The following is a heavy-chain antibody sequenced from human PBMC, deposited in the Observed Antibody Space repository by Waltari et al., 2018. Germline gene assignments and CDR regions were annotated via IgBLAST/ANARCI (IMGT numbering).Heavy chain of an antibody. D-gene: IGHD6-13*01. CDR3: ARVSLAADYYGLDV. Sequence: QVQLVQSGAEVKKPGASGKVSSKASGYTFTNYSVHWVRKAPGQWLGGMAIINPAGGSTTYAQRFQGRVTVTRDTSTSTVYMDLSSLRSEDTAVYYCARVSLAADYYGLDVWGQGTTVTVSS. V-gene: IGHV1-46*01. CDR2: INPAGGST. CDR1: GYTFTNYS. J-gene: IGHJ6*02.